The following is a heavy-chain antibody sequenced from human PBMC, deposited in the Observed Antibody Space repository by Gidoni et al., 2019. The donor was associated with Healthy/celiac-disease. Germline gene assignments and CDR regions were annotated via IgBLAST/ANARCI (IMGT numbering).Heavy chain of an antibody. D-gene: IGHD2-8*01. V-gene: IGHV3-7*01. Sequence: EVQLVESGGGLVQPGGSLRLSCAASGFTFSSYGMSWVRQAPGKGLEWVANIKQDGSEKYYVDSVKGRFTISRDNAKNSLYLQMNNLRAEDTAVYYCAREGHYCTNGVCYTSPFDYWGQGTLVTVSS. J-gene: IGHJ4*02. CDR2: IKQDGSEK. CDR1: GFTFSSYG. CDR3: AREGHYCTNGVCYTSPFDY.